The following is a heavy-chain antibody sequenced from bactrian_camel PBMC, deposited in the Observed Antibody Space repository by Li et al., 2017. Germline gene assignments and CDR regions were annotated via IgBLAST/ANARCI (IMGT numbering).Heavy chain of an antibody. J-gene: IGHJ4*01. CDR1: GSGFTFSSYW. Sequence: QLVESGGGSVQPGGSLRLSCVASGSGFTFSSYWMYWVRQAPGKGLEWVSTITSVGSSTYYADSVKGRFTISRDNAKNTVHLQLNSLKTEDMAMYYCTTPSFALEYWGQGTQVTVS. CDR3: TTPSFALEY. CDR2: ITSVGSST. V-gene: IGHV3S25*01.